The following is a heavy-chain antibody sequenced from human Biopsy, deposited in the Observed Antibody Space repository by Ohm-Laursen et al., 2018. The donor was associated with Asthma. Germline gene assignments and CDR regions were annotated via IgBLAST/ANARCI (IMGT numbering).Heavy chain of an antibody. V-gene: IGHV3-48*04. CDR1: GFTFSNYA. Sequence: SLRLSCAASGFTFSNYAMSWVRQAPGKGLEWISYINGKSNSIEYADSVKGRFTISRDNAKNSLHLQMNSLRAEDTAVYYCARTFHFWSPYHAEHYQLWGQGTLVTVSS. J-gene: IGHJ1*01. CDR3: ARTFHFWSPYHAEHYQL. CDR2: INGKSNSI. D-gene: IGHD3-3*02.